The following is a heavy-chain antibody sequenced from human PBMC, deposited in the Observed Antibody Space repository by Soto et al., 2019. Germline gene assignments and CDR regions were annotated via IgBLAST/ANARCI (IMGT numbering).Heavy chain of an antibody. CDR3: AISRGEWQWLKN. CDR2: INPNSGDT. J-gene: IGHJ4*02. CDR1: GYTFTGYY. V-gene: IGHV1-2*04. D-gene: IGHD6-19*01. Sequence: WASVKVSCKASGYTFTGYYMHWVRQAPGQGLEWMGWINPNSGDTNYAQKFQGWITMTRDTSISTAYMELSRLRSDDTAVYYCAISRGEWQWLKNWGQGTLVTVSS.